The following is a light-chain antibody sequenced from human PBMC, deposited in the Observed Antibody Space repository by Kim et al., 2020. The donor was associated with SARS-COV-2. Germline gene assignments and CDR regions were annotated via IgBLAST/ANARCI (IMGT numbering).Light chain of an antibody. CDR2: YDR. CDR3: QVWNTTLEHVL. V-gene: IGLV3-21*04. J-gene: IGLJ2*01. Sequence: APGKTATIPGGGNNIGVKSVKWYPERPGQDPILVIFYDRDRPSGIPERFSGSNSGNTAPLTISRVEAGDEADYYCQVWNTTLEHVLFGGGTQLTVL. CDR1: NIGVKS.